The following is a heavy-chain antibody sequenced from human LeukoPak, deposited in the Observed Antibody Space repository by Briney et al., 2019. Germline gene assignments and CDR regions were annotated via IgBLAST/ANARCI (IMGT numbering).Heavy chain of an antibody. V-gene: IGHV3-74*01. Sequence: TGGSLRLSCAASGFIFNKYWIHWVRQAPGKGLVWVSRINSDGTSTGYADSVKGRFTISRDNAKNTVYLQMESLRAEDAAVYYCARDYGSAQLDYWGQGTLVTVSS. CDR3: ARDYGSAQLDY. CDR2: INSDGTST. J-gene: IGHJ4*02. D-gene: IGHD6-19*01. CDR1: GFIFNKYW.